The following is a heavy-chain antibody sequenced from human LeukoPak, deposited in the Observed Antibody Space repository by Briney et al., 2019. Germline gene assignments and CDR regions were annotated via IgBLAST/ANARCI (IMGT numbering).Heavy chain of an antibody. CDR3: VSGGDSGY. Sequence: PGGSLRLSCAASGFTFSNFWMHWVRQAPGKGLEWVASITPAGSEKYYANSMKGRFTISRDNAKNSLFLQMNSLRADDTGVYFCVSGGDSGYWGQGTLVTVSS. CDR1: GFTFSNFW. D-gene: IGHD2-21*02. CDR2: ITPAGSEK. V-gene: IGHV3-7*03. J-gene: IGHJ4*02.